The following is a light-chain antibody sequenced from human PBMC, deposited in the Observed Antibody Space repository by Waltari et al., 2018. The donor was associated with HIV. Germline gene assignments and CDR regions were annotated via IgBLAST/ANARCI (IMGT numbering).Light chain of an antibody. CDR2: GAS. J-gene: IGKJ1*01. CDR3: QQCATSPWT. CDR1: QSVSAHF. Sequence: VLTQSPGTLSLSPGYRAILSCRASQSVSAHFLGWYPQRPGQAPRLLVHGASRRATATPARFSCGGSGTDFTLIISRLQPEDFAVYYCQQCATSPWTFGQGTTV. V-gene: IGKV3-20*01.